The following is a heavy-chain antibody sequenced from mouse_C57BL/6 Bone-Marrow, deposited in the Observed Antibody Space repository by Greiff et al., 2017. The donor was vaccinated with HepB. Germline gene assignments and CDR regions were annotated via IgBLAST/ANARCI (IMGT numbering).Heavy chain of an antibody. V-gene: IGHV1-39*01. CDR1: GYSFTDYN. D-gene: IGHD2-3*01. CDR2: INPNYGTT. CDR3: ARSYDGYSYAMDY. J-gene: IGHJ4*01. Sequence: EVKLMESGPELVKPGASVKISCKASGYSFTDYNMNWVKQSNGKSLEWIGVINPNYGTTSYNQKFKGKATLTVDQSSSTAYMQLNSLTSEDSAVYYCARSYDGYSYAMDYWGQGTSVTVSS.